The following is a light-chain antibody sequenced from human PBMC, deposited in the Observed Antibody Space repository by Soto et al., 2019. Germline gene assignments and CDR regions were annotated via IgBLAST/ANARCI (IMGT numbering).Light chain of an antibody. V-gene: IGLV2-8*01. CDR3: SSYAGTHIV. CDR1: SSDVGVYNS. Sequence: QSALTQPPSASGSPGQSVTISCTGTSSDVGVYNSVSWYQQHPAQAPKLMIYDVSKRPSGVPDRFSGSKSGNTASLTVSGLQAEDEADYYCSSYAGTHIVFGTGTKGTVL. J-gene: IGLJ1*01. CDR2: DVS.